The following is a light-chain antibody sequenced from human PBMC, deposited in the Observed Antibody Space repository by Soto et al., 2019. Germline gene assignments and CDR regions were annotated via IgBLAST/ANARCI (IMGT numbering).Light chain of an antibody. Sequence: QSALTQPASVSGSPGQSITISCTGTSSDVGSYNYVSWYQQHPGKAPKLMIYEVSNRPSGVSDRFSGSKSGNTASLTISGLQAEDEADYYCSSYTSSESVFGTGTKLTVL. CDR1: SSDVGSYNY. CDR2: EVS. CDR3: SSYTSSESV. J-gene: IGLJ1*01. V-gene: IGLV2-14*01.